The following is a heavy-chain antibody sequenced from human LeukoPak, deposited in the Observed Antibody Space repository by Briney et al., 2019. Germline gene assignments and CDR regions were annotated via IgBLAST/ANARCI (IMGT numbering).Heavy chain of an antibody. D-gene: IGHD3-10*01. CDR1: GFTFSSYA. Sequence: GGSLRLSCAASGFTFSSYAMSWVRQAPGKGLEWVSAISGSGGSTYYADSVKGRFTISRDNSKNTLYLQMNSLRAEDTAVYYCAKTGQSNYYGSGSYSDYWGQGTLVTVSS. V-gene: IGHV3-23*01. CDR3: AKTGQSNYYGSGSYSDY. J-gene: IGHJ4*02. CDR2: ISGSGGST.